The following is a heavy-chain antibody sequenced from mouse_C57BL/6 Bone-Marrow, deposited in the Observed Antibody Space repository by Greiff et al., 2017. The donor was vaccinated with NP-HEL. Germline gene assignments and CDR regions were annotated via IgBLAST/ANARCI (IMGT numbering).Heavy chain of an antibody. CDR1: GYTFTGYW. CDR2: ILPGSGST. Sequence: VQLQQSGAELMKPGASVKLSCKATGYTFTGYWIEWVKQRPGHGLEWIGEILPGSGSTNYNEKFKGKATLTADKSSSTAYMQLSSLTSEDSAVYFCARLAQARALGYWGQGTSVTVSS. D-gene: IGHD3-2*02. CDR3: ARLAQARALGY. V-gene: IGHV1-9*01. J-gene: IGHJ4*01.